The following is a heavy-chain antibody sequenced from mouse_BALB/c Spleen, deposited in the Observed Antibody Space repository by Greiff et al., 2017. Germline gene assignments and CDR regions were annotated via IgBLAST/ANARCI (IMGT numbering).Heavy chain of an antibody. V-gene: IGHV5-9-4*01. Sequence: EVKLVESGGGLVKPGGSLKLSCAASGFTFSSYAMSWVRQSPEKRLEWVAEISSGGSYTYYPDTVTGRFTISRDNAKNTLYLEMSSLRSEDTAMYYCAKFITTATGAYWGQGTLVTVSA. CDR3: AKFITTATGAY. D-gene: IGHD1-2*01. J-gene: IGHJ3*01. CDR2: ISSGGSYT. CDR1: GFTFSSYA.